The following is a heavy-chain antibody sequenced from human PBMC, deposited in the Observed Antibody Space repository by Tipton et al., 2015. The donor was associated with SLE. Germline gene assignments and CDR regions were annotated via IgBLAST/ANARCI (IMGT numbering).Heavy chain of an antibody. CDR2: VFYSGST. Sequence: PGLVKPSETLSLICTVSGGSISSSSYYWGWIRQPPGKGLEWIGYVFYSGSTNYNPSLKSRVTISVDTSKNQFSLKLNSVTAADTAVYYCARQGRRVTDYWGQGTLVTVSS. V-gene: IGHV4-39*01. CDR3: ARQGRRVTDY. CDR1: GGSISSSSYY. J-gene: IGHJ4*02. D-gene: IGHD4-23*01.